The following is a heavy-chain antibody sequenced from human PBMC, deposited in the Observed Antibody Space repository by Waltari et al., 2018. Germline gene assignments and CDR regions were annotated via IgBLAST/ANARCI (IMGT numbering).Heavy chain of an antibody. D-gene: IGHD2-15*01. CDR3: AKDRGVVVAASTFDI. V-gene: IGHV3-30*18. CDR2: ISYDGSNK. Sequence: QVQLVESGGGVVQPGRSLRLSCAASGFTFSSYGMHWVRQAPGKGLEWVAVISYDGSNKYYADSVKGRFTISRDNSKNTLYLQMNSLRAEDTAVYYCAKDRGVVVAASTFDIWGQGTMVTVSS. J-gene: IGHJ3*02. CDR1: GFTFSSYG.